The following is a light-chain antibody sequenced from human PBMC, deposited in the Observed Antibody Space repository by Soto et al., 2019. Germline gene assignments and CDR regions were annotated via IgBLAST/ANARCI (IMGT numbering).Light chain of an antibody. Sequence: DIVLPQSPATLSLPPGERATLSCLASQSVSSSRLAWYQQKPALAPRLLIYDASSRATGIPDRSSGSGSGTDFTLTISRLEPEDFAVYYCQQYGNSPITFGQGTRLEIK. J-gene: IGKJ5*01. CDR3: QQYGNSPIT. V-gene: IGKV3D-20*01. CDR2: DAS. CDR1: QSVSSSR.